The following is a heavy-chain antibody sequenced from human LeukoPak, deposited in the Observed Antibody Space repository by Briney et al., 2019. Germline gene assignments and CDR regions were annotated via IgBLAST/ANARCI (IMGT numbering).Heavy chain of an antibody. CDR2: INHSGST. Sequence: SETLSLTCAVYGGSFSGYYWSWIRQPPGKGLEWIGEINHSGSTNYNPSLKSRVTISVDTSKNQFSLKLSSVTAADTAVYYCARGSKAAAGYYFDYWGQETLVTVSS. D-gene: IGHD6-13*01. CDR3: ARGSKAAAGYYFDY. V-gene: IGHV4-34*01. J-gene: IGHJ4*02. CDR1: GGSFSGYY.